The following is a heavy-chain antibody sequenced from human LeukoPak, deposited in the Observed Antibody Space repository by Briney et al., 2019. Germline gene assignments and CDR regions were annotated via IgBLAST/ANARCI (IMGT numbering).Heavy chain of an antibody. CDR2: IIPIFGTA. CDR1: GGTFSSYA. CDR3: ARGPDSSGYYTYYYYGRDV. V-gene: IGHV1-69*13. D-gene: IGHD3-22*01. J-gene: IGHJ6*04. Sequence: SVKVSCKASGGTFSSYAISWVRQAPGQGLEWMGGIIPIFGTANYAQKFQGRVTITADESTSTAYMELSSLRSEDTAVYYCARGPDSSGYYTYYYYGRDVWGKGTTVTVSS.